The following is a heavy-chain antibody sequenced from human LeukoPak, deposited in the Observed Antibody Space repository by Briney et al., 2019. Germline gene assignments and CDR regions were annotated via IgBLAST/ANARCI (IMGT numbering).Heavy chain of an antibody. V-gene: IGHV3-23*01. CDR1: GFTFSTYA. CDR2: DSGGST. D-gene: IGHD1-26*01. J-gene: IGHJ2*01. CDR3: AKDRTVGASYWYFDL. Sequence: GGSLRLSCAASGFTFSTYAMSWVRQAPGKGLEWVSADSGGSTYYADSVKGRFTISRDSSKNTLFLHMNTLRAEDTAIYYCAKDRTVGASYWYFDLWGRGTLVTVSS.